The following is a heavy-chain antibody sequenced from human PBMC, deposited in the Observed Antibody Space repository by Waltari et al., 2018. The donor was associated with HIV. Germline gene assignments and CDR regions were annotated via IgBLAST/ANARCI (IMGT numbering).Heavy chain of an antibody. V-gene: IGHV3-74*01. CDR2: INEDATVT. Sequence: EVPVVESGGGLVQPGGSLTLSCAASGFTLGSYWMHWVRQTPGQGLRWVSSINEDATVTNYATSVRGRFTISRDIAKNTLYLQMHSLRADDTAVYFCARDFGGNSDYWGQGTLVTVSS. CDR1: GFTLGSYW. CDR3: ARDFGGNSDY. J-gene: IGHJ4*02. D-gene: IGHD2-21*01.